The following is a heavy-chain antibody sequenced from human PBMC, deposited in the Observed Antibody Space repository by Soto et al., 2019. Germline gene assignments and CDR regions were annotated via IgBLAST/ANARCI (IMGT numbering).Heavy chain of an antibody. CDR3: ARGPESSTTVYFEY. Sequence: VASVKVSCKASGYSFTNYGISWVRQVPGQGLEWMGWINAYNGNTNYEHKLQGRVSMTTDTSTSTAYMEMRSLRSDDTAVYYCARGPESSTTVYFEYWGQGTMVTVSS. J-gene: IGHJ4*02. CDR2: INAYNGNT. CDR1: GYSFTNYG. D-gene: IGHD4-17*01. V-gene: IGHV1-18*01.